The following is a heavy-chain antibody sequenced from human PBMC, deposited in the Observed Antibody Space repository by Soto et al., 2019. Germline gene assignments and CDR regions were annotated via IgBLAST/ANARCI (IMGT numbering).Heavy chain of an antibody. Sequence: EVQLVESGGGLVQPGGSLRLSCAASGFTFSSYNMNWVRQAPGKGLEWVSYISSSGNTIFYAGSVKGRFTISRDNARNSLDLQMNSLRAEDTAVYYCARIGGDPDYWGQGTLVTVSS. V-gene: IGHV3-48*01. CDR2: ISSSGNTI. CDR3: ARIGGDPDY. J-gene: IGHJ4*02. CDR1: GFTFSSYN. D-gene: IGHD2-21*02.